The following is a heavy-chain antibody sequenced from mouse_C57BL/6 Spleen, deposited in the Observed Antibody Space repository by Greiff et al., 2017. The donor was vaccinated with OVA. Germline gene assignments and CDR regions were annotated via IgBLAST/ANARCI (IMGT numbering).Heavy chain of an antibody. J-gene: IGHJ4*01. D-gene: IGHD1-1*01. CDR1: GYTFTSYW. CDR2: IHPNSGST. V-gene: IGHV1-64*01. Sequence: VQLQQPGAELVKPGASVKLSCKASGYTFTSYWMHWVKQRPGQGLEWIGMIHPNSGSTNYNAKFKSKATLTVDKSSSTAYMQLSSLTSEDSAVYYCAGIYYYGYAMDYWGQGTSVTVSS. CDR3: AGIYYYGYAMDY.